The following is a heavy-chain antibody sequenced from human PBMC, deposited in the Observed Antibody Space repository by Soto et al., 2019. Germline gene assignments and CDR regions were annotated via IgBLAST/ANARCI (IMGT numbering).Heavy chain of an antibody. CDR1: GGSISSSSYF. D-gene: IGHD3-9*01. CDR2: IYYSGST. V-gene: IGHV4-39*01. J-gene: IGHJ3*02. CDR3: ARALILTGYYIHDAFDI. Sequence: SETLSLTCSVSGGSISSSSYFWGWIRQPPGKGLEWIGSIYYSGSTYYNPSLKSRVTVSVDTSKNQFSLKLSSVTAADTAVYYCARALILTGYYIHDAFDIWGQGTMVT.